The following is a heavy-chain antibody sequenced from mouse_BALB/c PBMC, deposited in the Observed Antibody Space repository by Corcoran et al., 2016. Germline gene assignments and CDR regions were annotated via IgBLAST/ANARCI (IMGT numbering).Heavy chain of an antibody. V-gene: IGHV1-39*01. D-gene: IGHD2-14*01. Sequence: EVQLQQSGPELEKPGASVKISCKASGYSFTGYNMNWVKQSNGKSLEWIGNIDPYYGGTSYNQKFTGKATLTVDKSSSTAYMQLKSLTSEDSAVYYCARLNYRYDEGRSYAMDYWGQGTSVTVSS. CDR2: IDPYYGGT. CDR3: ARLNYRYDEGRSYAMDY. J-gene: IGHJ4*01. CDR1: GYSFTGYN.